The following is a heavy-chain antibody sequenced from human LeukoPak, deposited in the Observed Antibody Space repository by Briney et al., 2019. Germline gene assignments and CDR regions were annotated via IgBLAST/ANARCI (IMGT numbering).Heavy chain of an antibody. CDR3: ARDRGPRTGFMVREAYDY. V-gene: IGHV3-74*01. D-gene: IGHD3-10*01. J-gene: IGHJ4*02. Sequence: GGSLRLSCVASGFTFSDYWIHWVRQAPGKGLVWVSRISSDGDTTNYADSVKGRFTISRDNAKNTLYLQMNGLRVEDTAVYYCARDRGPRTGFMVREAYDYWGQGTLVTVSS. CDR2: ISSDGDTT. CDR1: GFTFSDYW.